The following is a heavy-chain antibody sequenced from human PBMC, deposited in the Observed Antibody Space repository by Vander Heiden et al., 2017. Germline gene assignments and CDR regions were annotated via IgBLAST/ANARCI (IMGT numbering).Heavy chain of an antibody. CDR3: AKRLHPTGAGNAFDI. CDR1: GFTLRSYA. D-gene: IGHD1-1*01. CDR2: ISGRDGST. Sequence: EVQLFESGGGLVQPGGSLRLSCAASGFTLRSYAMDWVLQAAGKGLGWVSAISGRDGSTYYADSVKGRFTISRDNSKNTLHLQMNSPRVEDTAVYYCAKRLHPTGAGNAFDIWGQGTTVTVSS. J-gene: IGHJ3*02. V-gene: IGHV3-23*01.